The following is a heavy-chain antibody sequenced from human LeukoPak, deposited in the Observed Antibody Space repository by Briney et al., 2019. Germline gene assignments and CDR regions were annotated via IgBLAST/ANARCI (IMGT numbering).Heavy chain of an antibody. CDR2: IYSSGST. Sequence: SETLSLTCTVSGGSISSSSYYWGWIRQPPGKGLEWIGSIYSSGSTYYNPSLKSRVTISVDTSKNQFSLKLSSVTAADTAVYYCARDYYDSSGFWFDCWGQGTLVTVSS. V-gene: IGHV4-39*07. D-gene: IGHD3-22*01. CDR3: ARDYYDSSGFWFDC. CDR1: GGSISSSSYY. J-gene: IGHJ4*02.